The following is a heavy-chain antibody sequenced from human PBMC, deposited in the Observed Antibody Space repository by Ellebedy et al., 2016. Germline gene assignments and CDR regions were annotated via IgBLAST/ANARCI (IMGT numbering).Heavy chain of an antibody. D-gene: IGHD6-13*01. Sequence: GESLKISXAASGFTFSSYWMHWVRQAPGKGLVWVSRINSDGSSTSYADSVKGRFTISRDNSKNTLYLQMNSLRAEDTAVYYCAKAAPPIAAAGTPPFDYWGQGTLVTVSS. J-gene: IGHJ4*02. CDR2: INSDGSST. CDR1: GFTFSSYW. CDR3: AKAAPPIAAAGTPPFDY. V-gene: IGHV3-74*01.